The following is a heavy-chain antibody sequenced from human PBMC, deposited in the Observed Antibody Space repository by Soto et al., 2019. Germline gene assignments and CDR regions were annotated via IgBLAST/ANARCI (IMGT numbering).Heavy chain of an antibody. CDR2: IYWDDDK. Sequence: SRPTLVNPTQTLTLTFTFSGFSLTSRPVGVGWVRQPPGKALEWLAFIYWDDDKRYSPSLRSTLTVTKDASKNQVVLTLTNMDPVDTATYYCAHRRNYDGSWNEGVFDYWGQGILVTVS. V-gene: IGHV2-5*02. D-gene: IGHD3-16*01. J-gene: IGHJ4*02. CDR3: AHRRNYDGSWNEGVFDY. CDR1: GFSLTSRPVG.